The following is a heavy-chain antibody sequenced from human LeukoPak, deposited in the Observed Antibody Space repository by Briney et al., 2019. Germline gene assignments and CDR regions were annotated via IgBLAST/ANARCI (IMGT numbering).Heavy chain of an antibody. CDR2: TYYRSKWYN. D-gene: IGHD3-10*01. CDR1: GDSVSSNSAA. Sequence: SQTLSLTCAISGDSVSSNSAAWNWIRQSPSRGLEWLGRTYYRSKWYNDYAVSVKSRITINPDTSKNQFSLQLNSVTPEDTAVYYCARGMVRGVIMGYYYYGMDVWGQGTTVTVSS. J-gene: IGHJ6*02. CDR3: ARGMVRGVIMGYYYYGMDV. V-gene: IGHV6-1*01.